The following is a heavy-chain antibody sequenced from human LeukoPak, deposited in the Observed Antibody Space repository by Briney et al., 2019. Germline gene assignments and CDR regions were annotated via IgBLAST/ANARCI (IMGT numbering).Heavy chain of an antibody. Sequence: PGGSLRLSFAAPGFTFSSYAMSWFVQPPGKGLEGASVISGSGGSTYYADSVKGRFTLSRDNSKNTLYPQMNSLRAEDTAVYYCAKEIYGDSTGGRFQQWGQGTLVTVSS. CDR1: GFTFSSYA. J-gene: IGHJ1*01. CDR3: AKEIYGDSTGGRFQQ. V-gene: IGHV3-23*01. CDR2: ISGSGGST. D-gene: IGHD4-17*01.